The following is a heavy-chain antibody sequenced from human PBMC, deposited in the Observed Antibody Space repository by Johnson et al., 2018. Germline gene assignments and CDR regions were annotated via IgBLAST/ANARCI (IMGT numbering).Heavy chain of an antibody. CDR3: ARAGIGVVVTSRYAFDI. Sequence: VQLQESGPGLVKPSETLSLTCTVSGGSISSYYWSWIRHPPGKGLEWIGYIYYSGSTNYNPSLKSRVTISVDTSKNQFSRKLSSVTAADTAVYYCARAGIGVVVTSRYAFDIWGQGTMVTVSS. D-gene: IGHD2-15*01. V-gene: IGHV4-59*01. CDR2: IYYSGST. J-gene: IGHJ3*02. CDR1: GGSISSYY.